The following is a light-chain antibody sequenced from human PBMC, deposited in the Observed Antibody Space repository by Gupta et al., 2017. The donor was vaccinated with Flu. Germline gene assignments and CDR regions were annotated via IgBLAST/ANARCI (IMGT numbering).Light chain of an antibody. J-gene: IGKJ2*01. CDR3: HEEYTTPNT. CDR2: WAC. CDR1: RSSWGSFNSKES. Sequence: SLGARATIDCKSSRSSWGSFNSKESLDWYQPKAGQRPKLLIYWACAREFGVPVRFSGSGSGTDFTLTIISPQAEDVAVYYCHEEYTTPNTFGRGTKVEIK. V-gene: IGKV4-1*01.